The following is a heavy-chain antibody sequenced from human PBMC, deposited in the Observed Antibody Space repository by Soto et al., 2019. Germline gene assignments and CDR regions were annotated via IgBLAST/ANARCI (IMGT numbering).Heavy chain of an antibody. CDR1: GGSISRGGYY. CDR3: ARGAIGSWSYPRGNWCDP. CDR2: IYYSGST. J-gene: IGHJ5*02. D-gene: IGHD3-10*01. V-gene: IGHV4-31*03. Sequence: SETLSLTCTLSGGSISRGGYYWSWIRQHPGKGLEWIGYIYYSGSTYYNPSLKSRVTISVDTSKNQFSLKLSSVTAADTAVYYCARGAIGSWSYPRGNWCDPWGQVTLVTVSS.